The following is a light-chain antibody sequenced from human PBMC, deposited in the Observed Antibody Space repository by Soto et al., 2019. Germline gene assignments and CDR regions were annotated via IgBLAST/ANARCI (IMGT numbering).Light chain of an antibody. CDR3: QQRSNWPLT. J-gene: IGKJ5*01. CDR1: QSVASRN. Sequence: EIVLTQSPGTLSLSPGERATLSCRASQSVASRNLAWYQQKSGQAPRLLIYGASSRATGIPDRFSGSGSGTDFTLTISRLEPEDFAVYYCQQRSNWPLTFGQGTRLEIK. CDR2: GAS. V-gene: IGKV3D-20*02.